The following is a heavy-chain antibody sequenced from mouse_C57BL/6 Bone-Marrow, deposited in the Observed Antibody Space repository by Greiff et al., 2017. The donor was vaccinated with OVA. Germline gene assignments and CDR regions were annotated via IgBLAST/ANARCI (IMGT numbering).Heavy chain of an antibody. CDR2: IYPGSGNT. CDR1: GYTFTDYY. J-gene: IGHJ4*01. V-gene: IGHV1-76*01. CDR3: ARRPVDY. Sequence: VQLQQSGAELVRPGASVKLSCKASGYTFTDYYINWVKQRPGQGLEWIARIYPGSGNTYYNEKFKGKATLTADKSSSTAYMQLSSLTSEDSAVYFCARRPVDYWGQGTSVTVSS.